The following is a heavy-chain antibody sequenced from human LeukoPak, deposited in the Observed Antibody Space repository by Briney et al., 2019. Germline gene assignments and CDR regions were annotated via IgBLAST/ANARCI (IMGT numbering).Heavy chain of an antibody. CDR1: GFTFSTYA. CDR3: ARPKYTSGWFRSYFNY. CDR2: ISYDGSNK. V-gene: IGHV3-30*04. Sequence: GRSLRLSCVASGFTFSTYAIHWVRQAPGKGLEWVAVISYDGSNKFYADSVKGRFTISRDNSKNTLYLQMNTLRAEDTAVYYCARPKYTSGWFRSYFNYWGQGTLVTVSS. D-gene: IGHD6-19*01. J-gene: IGHJ4*02.